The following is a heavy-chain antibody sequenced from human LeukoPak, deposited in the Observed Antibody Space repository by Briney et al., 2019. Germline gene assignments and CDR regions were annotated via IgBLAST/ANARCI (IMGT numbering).Heavy chain of an antibody. V-gene: IGHV4-39*01. CDR2: IFYSGTT. D-gene: IGHD6-19*01. J-gene: IGHJ4*02. CDR1: GGPINRSNYY. CDR3: ARPASSGWYPYDY. Sequence: SETLSLTCTVSGGPINRSNYYWGWIRQPPGKGLEWIGSIFYSGTTYYNPSLKSRVTISVDTSKNQFSLKLNSVTAADTAVYYCARPASSGWYPYDYWGQGTLVTVSS.